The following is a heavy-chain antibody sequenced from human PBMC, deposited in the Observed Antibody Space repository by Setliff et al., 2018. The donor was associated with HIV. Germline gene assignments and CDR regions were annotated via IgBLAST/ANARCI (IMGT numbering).Heavy chain of an antibody. J-gene: IGHJ5*02. D-gene: IGHD3-3*01. CDR3: AREEDYNFWSGYDWFDP. V-gene: IGHV4-59*11. CDR1: GGSMNIHY. CDR2: IYYSGST. Sequence: SETLSLTCTVSGGSMNIHYWSWIRKPPGKGLEWIGSIYYSGSTNYNPSLKSRVTISVDTSKNQYSLKLSTVTAADTAVYYCAREEDYNFWSGYDWFDPWGQGTLVTVAS.